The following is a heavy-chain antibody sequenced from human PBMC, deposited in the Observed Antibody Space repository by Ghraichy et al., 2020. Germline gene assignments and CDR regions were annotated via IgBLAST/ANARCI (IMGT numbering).Heavy chain of an antibody. D-gene: IGHD1-1*01. V-gene: IGHV3-21*01. CDR2: ISNTSRYI. CDR1: GFTFSTNS. CDR3: ARGEGTLTYFDY. J-gene: IGHJ4*02. Sequence: GGSMRLSCAASGFTFSTNSMAWVRQAQGKGLEWVSSISNTSRYIYSADSLKGRFTISRDNAENILYLQMSRLTAEDTAVYYCARGEGTLTYFDYWGLGTLGTVSP.